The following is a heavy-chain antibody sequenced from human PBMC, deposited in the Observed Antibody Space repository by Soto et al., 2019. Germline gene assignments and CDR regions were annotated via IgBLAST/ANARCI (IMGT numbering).Heavy chain of an antibody. CDR1: GGSFSGYY. Sequence: SETLSLTCAVYGGSFSGYYWSWIRQPPGKGLEWIGEINHSGSTNYNPSLKSRVTISVDTSKNQFSLKLSSVTAADTAVYYCARARRDCSGGSCCHFDYWGQGTLVTVSS. V-gene: IGHV4-34*01. D-gene: IGHD2-15*01. CDR3: ARARRDCSGGSCCHFDY. J-gene: IGHJ4*02. CDR2: INHSGST.